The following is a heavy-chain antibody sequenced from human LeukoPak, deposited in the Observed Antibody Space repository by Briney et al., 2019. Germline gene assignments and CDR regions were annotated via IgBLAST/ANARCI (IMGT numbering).Heavy chain of an antibody. CDR2: ISSSSSYI. CDR1: GFTFSSYS. D-gene: IGHD6-13*01. V-gene: IGHV3-21*01. Sequence: GGSLRLSCAASGFTFSSYSMNWVRQAPGKGLEWVSSISSSSSYIYYADSVKGRFTISRGNAKNSLYLQMNSLRAEDTAVYYCARDESRDRSFDYWGQGTLVTVSS. CDR3: ARDESRDRSFDY. J-gene: IGHJ4*02.